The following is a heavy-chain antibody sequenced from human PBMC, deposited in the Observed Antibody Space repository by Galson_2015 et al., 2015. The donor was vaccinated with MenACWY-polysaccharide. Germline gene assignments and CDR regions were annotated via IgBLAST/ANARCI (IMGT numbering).Heavy chain of an antibody. Sequence: SLRLSCAASGFTFSNYWMHWVRQAPGKGLVWVSRINSDESSTSYADSVKGRFTISRDNAKNTLYLQMNSLRDEDTAVYYCARASHCANGVCYKGGIDYWGQGTLVTASS. CDR1: GFTFSNYW. V-gene: IGHV3-74*01. D-gene: IGHD2-8*01. CDR2: INSDESST. CDR3: ARASHCANGVCYKGGIDY. J-gene: IGHJ4*02.